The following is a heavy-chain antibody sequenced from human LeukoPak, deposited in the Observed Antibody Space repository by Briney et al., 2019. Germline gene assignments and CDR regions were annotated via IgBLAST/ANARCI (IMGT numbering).Heavy chain of an antibody. Sequence: GGSLRLSCVASGFTFSDFSLNWVRQAPGKGLEWISYIGSAIYYADSVKGRFTISRDNAKNSLYLQMNSLRAEDTAVYYCARVEASGYDYGAFDYWGQGTLVTVSS. V-gene: IGHV3-48*01. CDR3: ARVEASGYDYGAFDY. CDR2: IGSAI. D-gene: IGHD5-12*01. J-gene: IGHJ4*02. CDR1: GFTFSDFS.